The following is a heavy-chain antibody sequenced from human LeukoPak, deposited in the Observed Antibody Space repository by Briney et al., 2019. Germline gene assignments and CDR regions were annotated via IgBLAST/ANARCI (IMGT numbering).Heavy chain of an antibody. CDR3: ARDPAVTGRRDLDY. CDR1: GFTFRSYW. CDR2: INSDGSNT. J-gene: IGHJ4*02. Sequence: AGGSLRLSCAASGFTFRSYWMHSVRQAPGKGLVWVSRINSDGSNTNYADSVKGRFTISRDNAKSTVYLQMNSLRAEDTAVYYCARDPAVTGRRDLDYWGQGTLVTVSS. V-gene: IGHV3-74*01. D-gene: IGHD6-19*01.